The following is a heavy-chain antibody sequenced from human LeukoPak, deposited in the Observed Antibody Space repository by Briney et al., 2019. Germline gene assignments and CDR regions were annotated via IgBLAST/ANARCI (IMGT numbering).Heavy chain of an antibody. CDR3: ARAGNCSGGSCYPARYNWFDP. V-gene: IGHV4-59*12. CDR2: IYYSGST. Sequence: SETLSLTCTVSGGSISSYYWSWIRQPPGKGLEWIGYIYYSGSTNYNPSLKSRVTISVDTSKNQFSLKLSSVTAADTAVYYCARAGNCSGGSCYPARYNWFDPWGQGTLVTVSS. D-gene: IGHD2-15*01. CDR1: GGSISSYY. J-gene: IGHJ5*02.